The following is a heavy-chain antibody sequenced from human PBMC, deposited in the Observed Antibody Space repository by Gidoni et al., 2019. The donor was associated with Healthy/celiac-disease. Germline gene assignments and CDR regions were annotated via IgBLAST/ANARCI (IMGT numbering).Heavy chain of an antibody. D-gene: IGHD2-15*01. V-gene: IGHV3-23*01. J-gene: IGHJ4*02. Sequence: SGGSRYYADSVKGRFTISRDNSKNPLYLQMKRLRAEDTAVYYCAKDRRGYLRNPFDYWGQGTLVYVFS. CDR3: AKDRRGYLRNPFDY. CDR2: SGGSR.